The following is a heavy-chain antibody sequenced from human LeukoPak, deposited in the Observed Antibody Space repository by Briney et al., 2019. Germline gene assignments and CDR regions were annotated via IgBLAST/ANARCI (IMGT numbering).Heavy chain of an antibody. D-gene: IGHD4-23*01. Sequence: PSETLSLTCHVSGGPVNSGNFFWTWIRQPAGKGLEWIGRIYSRGTANYNRSLKGRVTISMDTSKNQVSLEVYSATAADTAVYFCASSRVSTPPYNFGMDVWGQGTTVIVS. V-gene: IGHV4-61*02. CDR2: IYSRGTA. J-gene: IGHJ6*02. CDR1: GGPVNSGNFF. CDR3: ASSRVSTPPYNFGMDV.